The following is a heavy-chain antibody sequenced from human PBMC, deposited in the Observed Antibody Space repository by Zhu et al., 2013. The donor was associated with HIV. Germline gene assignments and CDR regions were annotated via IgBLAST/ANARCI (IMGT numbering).Heavy chain of an antibody. D-gene: IGHD4-17*01. CDR3: AGVGAVDYGDSDEGFDI. Sequence: QVQLQESGPGLVKPSETLSLTCTVSGGSISSYYWSWIRQPPGKGLEWIGYIYYSGSSNYNPSLQSRVTISLDTSKNQLSLKLSSVTAADTAVYYCAGVGAVDYGDSDEGFDIWGQGTMVTVSS. CDR1: GGSISSYY. J-gene: IGHJ3*02. CDR2: IYYSGSS. V-gene: IGHV4-59*01.